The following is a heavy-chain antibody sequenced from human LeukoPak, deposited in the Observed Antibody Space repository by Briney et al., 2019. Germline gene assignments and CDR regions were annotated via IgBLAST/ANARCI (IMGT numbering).Heavy chain of an antibody. J-gene: IGHJ3*02. V-gene: IGHV3-33*01. CDR3: ARRADDAFDI. CDR1: AFSFSSYG. Sequence: GTSLRLSCAASAFSFSSYGMHWVRQAPGKGLEWVALIWYDGSNRYYADSVKGRFTTSRDNSKNTLYLQMNSLRAEDTAVYYCARRADDAFDIWGQGTMVTVSS. CDR2: IWYDGSNR.